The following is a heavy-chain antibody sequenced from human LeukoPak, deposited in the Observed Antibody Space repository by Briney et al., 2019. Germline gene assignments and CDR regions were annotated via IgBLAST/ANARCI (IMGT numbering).Heavy chain of an antibody. Sequence: GGSLRLSCAASGFTFSSYAMHWVRQAPGKGLEWVAVISYDGSNKYYADSVKGRFTISRDNSKNTLYLQMNSLRAEDTAVYYCARDLLGMAVGYDYGDYRFDYWGQGTLVTVSS. V-gene: IGHV3-30-3*01. CDR1: GFTFSSYA. J-gene: IGHJ4*02. D-gene: IGHD4-17*01. CDR2: ISYDGSNK. CDR3: ARDLLGMAVGYDYGDYRFDY.